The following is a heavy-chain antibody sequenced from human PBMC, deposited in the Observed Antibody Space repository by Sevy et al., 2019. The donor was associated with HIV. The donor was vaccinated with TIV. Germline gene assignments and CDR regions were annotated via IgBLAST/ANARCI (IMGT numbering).Heavy chain of an antibody. CDR1: GGSISSYY. J-gene: IGHJ4*02. CDR3: ASDGYYSDSSGYYHYYFDY. CDR2: IYYSGST. Sequence: SETLSLTCTVSGGSISSYYWSWIRQPPGKGLEWIGYIYYSGSTKYNPSLKSRVSISVDTTKNQFSLKLNSVTAADTAVYYCASDGYYSDSSGYYHYYFDYWGQGTLVTVSS. D-gene: IGHD3-22*01. V-gene: IGHV4-59*01.